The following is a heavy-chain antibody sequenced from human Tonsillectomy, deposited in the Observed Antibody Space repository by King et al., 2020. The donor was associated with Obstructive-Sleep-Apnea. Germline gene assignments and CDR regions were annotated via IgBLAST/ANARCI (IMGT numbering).Heavy chain of an antibody. J-gene: IGHJ6*02. Sequence: VQLQESGPGLVKPSETLSLTCTVSGGSISSYYWSWIRQPPGKGLEWIGYIYYSGSTNYNPSLKSRVTISVDTSKNQFSLKRSSVTAADTAVYYCARDQRYCSGGSCYLHYYYYGMDVWGQGTTVTVSS. CDR3: ARDQRYCSGGSCYLHYYYYGMDV. D-gene: IGHD2-15*01. V-gene: IGHV4-59*01. CDR2: IYYSGST. CDR1: GGSISSYY.